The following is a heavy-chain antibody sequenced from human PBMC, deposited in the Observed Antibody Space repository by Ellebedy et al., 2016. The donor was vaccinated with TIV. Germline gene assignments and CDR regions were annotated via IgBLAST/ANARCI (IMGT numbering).Heavy chain of an antibody. Sequence: KVSCMGSGHSFSNYWIAWVRQLRGKGPAWMGIIYPSDSDTRYSPSLQGQVTISADRSINTAYLQWSSLKASDTAIYYCARQGSDGMDVWGQGTTVTVS. CDR2: IYPSDSDT. J-gene: IGHJ6*02. CDR3: ARQGSDGMDV. V-gene: IGHV5-51*01. D-gene: IGHD2-15*01. CDR1: GHSFSNYW.